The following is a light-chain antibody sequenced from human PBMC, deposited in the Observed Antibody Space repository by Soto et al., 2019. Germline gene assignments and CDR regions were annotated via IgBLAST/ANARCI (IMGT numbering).Light chain of an antibody. CDR3: QHYNSYSEA. Sequence: SAAPGQKVTITCRASQTISSWLAWYQQKPGKAPKLLIYKASTLKSGVPSRFSGSGSGTEFTLTISSLQPDDFATYYCQHYNSYSEAFGQGTKV. V-gene: IGKV1-5*03. CDR2: KAS. CDR1: QTISSW. J-gene: IGKJ1*01.